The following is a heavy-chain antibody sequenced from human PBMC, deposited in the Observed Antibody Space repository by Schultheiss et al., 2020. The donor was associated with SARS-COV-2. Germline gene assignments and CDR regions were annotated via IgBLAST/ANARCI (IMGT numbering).Heavy chain of an antibody. J-gene: IGHJ4*02. CDR3: ARGFFGGTSSSSYYAMDV. CDR2: SGSN. CDR1: GVSISSYY. D-gene: IGHD1-26*01. V-gene: IGHV4-59*01. Sequence: SQTLSLTCTVSGVSISSYYWTWIRQFSGRGLEWIGYSGSNNYNPSLKSRVTISVDTSKNQISLTMSSVTAADTAVYYCARGFFGGTSSSSYYAMDVWGQGTLVTVSS.